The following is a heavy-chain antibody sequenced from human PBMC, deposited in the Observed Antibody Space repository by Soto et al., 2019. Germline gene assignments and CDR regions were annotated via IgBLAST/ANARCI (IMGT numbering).Heavy chain of an antibody. V-gene: IGHV1-3*01. D-gene: IGHD6-13*01. CDR1: GYTFTSYS. Sequence: ASVKVSCKASGYTFTSYSMHWVRQAPGQRLEWIGLINPDNGNTNYAQKLQGQVTMARDTSASTVYMDLSSLRSDDTAVYYCARDLAAADYCGQGTLVTVSS. CDR3: ARDLAAADY. J-gene: IGHJ4*02. CDR2: INPDNGNT.